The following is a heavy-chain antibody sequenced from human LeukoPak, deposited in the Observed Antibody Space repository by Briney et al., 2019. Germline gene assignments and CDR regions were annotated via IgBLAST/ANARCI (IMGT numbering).Heavy chain of an antibody. D-gene: IGHD4-17*01. CDR1: GGSISNYY. V-gene: IGHV4-59*01. CDR3: ASAYGDNWFDP. J-gene: IGHJ5*02. Sequence: SETLSLTCIVSGGSISNYYWSWIRQPPGQRLEWIGQISYTWTTTYKPSLKSRVTISADTSKNHISLKLTSVTAADTAVYYCASAYGDNWFDPWGQGTLVTVSS. CDR2: ISYTWTT.